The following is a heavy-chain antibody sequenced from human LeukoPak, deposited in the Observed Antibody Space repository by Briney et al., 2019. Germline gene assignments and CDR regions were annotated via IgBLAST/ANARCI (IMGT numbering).Heavy chain of an antibody. CDR1: GYTFTGYY. J-gene: IGHJ4*02. CDR3: ARGRLYCSSTSCSPPFFDY. D-gene: IGHD2-2*01. V-gene: IGHV1-2*02. CDR2: INPNSGGT. Sequence: ASVKVSCKASGYTFTGYYMHWVRQAPGQGLEWMGWINPNSGGTNYAQEFQGRVTMTRDTSISTAYMELSRLRSDDTAVYYCARGRLYCSSTSCSPPFFDYWGQGTLVTVSS.